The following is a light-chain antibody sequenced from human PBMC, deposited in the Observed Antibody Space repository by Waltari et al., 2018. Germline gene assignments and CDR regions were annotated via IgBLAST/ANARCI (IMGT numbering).Light chain of an antibody. J-gene: IGKJ2*01. Sequence: DIVMTQSPDSLAVSLGERATINCKSSQSVLYSSNNQKDLAWYQQKPGQPPKLLIYWASTRESGVPDRFSGSGSGTDFTLTISSLQAEDVAVYYCQQYYSTPRTFGQGTKLEIK. CDR2: WAS. CDR3: QQYYSTPRT. V-gene: IGKV4-1*01. CDR1: QSVLYSSNNQKD.